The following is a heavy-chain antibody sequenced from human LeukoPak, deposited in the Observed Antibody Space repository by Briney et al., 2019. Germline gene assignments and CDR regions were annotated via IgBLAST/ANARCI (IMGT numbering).Heavy chain of an antibody. CDR3: ARDYGSVEAMFYFDY. CDR1: GGSISSSSYC. D-gene: IGHD3-10*02. Sequence: SETLSLTCTVSGGSISSSSYCWGWIRQPPGKGLEWIGSIYYSGSTYYKLSLKSRVTILVDTSKNHFSLNLSSVTAADTAIYYCARDYGSVEAMFYFDYWGQGTLVTVSS. CDR2: IYYSGST. V-gene: IGHV4-39*02. J-gene: IGHJ4*02.